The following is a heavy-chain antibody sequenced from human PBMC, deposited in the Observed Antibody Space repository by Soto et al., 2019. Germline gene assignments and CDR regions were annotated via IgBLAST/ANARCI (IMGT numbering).Heavy chain of an antibody. CDR3: ANLEVHYYFGMDV. CDR2: ISGSGGST. Sequence: GGSLRLSCAASGFTFSSYAMSWVRQAPGKGLEWASAISGSGGSTYYADSVKGRFTISRDNSKNTLYLQMNSLRAEDTAVYYCANLEVHYYFGMDVWGQGTTVTVSS. D-gene: IGHD3-10*01. CDR1: GFTFSSYA. V-gene: IGHV3-23*01. J-gene: IGHJ6*02.